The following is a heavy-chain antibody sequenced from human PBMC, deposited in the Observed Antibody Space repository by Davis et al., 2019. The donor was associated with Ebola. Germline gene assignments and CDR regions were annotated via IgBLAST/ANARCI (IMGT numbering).Heavy chain of an antibody. CDR3: ARHEATTVSLDF. CDR2: IEYSGNT. D-gene: IGHD1-1*01. Sequence: SETLSLTCTVSGGSISTYYWSWIRQPPGKDLEWIGYIEYSGNTNYNPSLKRRVTVSVDTSKNQFSLKLRSVTAADTAVYYCARHEATTVSLDFWGQGTLVTVSS. V-gene: IGHV4-59*08. CDR1: GGSISTYY. J-gene: IGHJ4*02.